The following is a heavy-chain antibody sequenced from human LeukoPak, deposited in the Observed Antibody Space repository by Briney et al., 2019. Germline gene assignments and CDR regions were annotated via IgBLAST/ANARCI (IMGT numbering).Heavy chain of an antibody. J-gene: IGHJ3*02. CDR3: ARVHWGNYYLNAFDI. D-gene: IGHD3-10*01. CDR2: IKTDGSST. CDR1: GFTFSTYW. Sequence: GGSLRLSCAASGFTFSTYWMHWVRQAPGKGLVWVSHIKTDGSSTTYADSVKGRFTISRDNPKNTLYLQMDSLRVEDTAVYYCARVHWGNYYLNAFDIWGQGTMVTVSS. V-gene: IGHV3-74*01.